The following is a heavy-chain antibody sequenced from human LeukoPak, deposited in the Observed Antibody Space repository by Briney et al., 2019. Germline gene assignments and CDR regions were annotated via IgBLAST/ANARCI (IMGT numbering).Heavy chain of an antibody. Sequence: ASVKVSCKASGYTFTSYDINWVRQATGQGLEWMGWMNPNSGNTGYAQKFQGRVTMTRNTSISTAYMELSSLRSEDTAVYYCARVVRYSSGPLTDLFPYSFDYWGQGTLVTVSS. D-gene: IGHD6-19*01. V-gene: IGHV1-8*01. J-gene: IGHJ4*02. CDR1: GYTFTSYD. CDR3: ARVVRYSSGPLTDLFPYSFDY. CDR2: MNPNSGNT.